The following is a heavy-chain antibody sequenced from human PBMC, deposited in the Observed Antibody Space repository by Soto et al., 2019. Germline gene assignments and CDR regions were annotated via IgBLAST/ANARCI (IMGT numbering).Heavy chain of an antibody. V-gene: IGHV6-1*01. CDR2: TYYRSKWYN. J-gene: IGHJ4*02. CDR3: ARDPPDFHSAFDY. Sequence: SQTLSLTFAISVDSVSSNSSSWNWIRQSPPRGLEWLGRTYYRSKWYNDYAVSVKSRITINPDTSKNQFSLQLNSVTPEDTAVYYCARDPPDFHSAFDYWGQGTQVTVSS. CDR1: VDSVSSNSSS. D-gene: IGHD4-4*01.